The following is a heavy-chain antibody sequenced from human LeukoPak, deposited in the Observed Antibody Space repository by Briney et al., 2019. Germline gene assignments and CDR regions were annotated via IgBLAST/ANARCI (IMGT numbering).Heavy chain of an antibody. D-gene: IGHD6-13*01. J-gene: IGHJ4*02. CDR1: GGSISSYY. CDR3: AREGKGVAAAGTFDY. CDR2: IYYSGST. V-gene: IGHV4-59*01. Sequence: SETLSLTCTVSGGSISSYYWSWIRQPPGKGLEWIGYIYYSGSTNYNPSLKSRVTISVDTSKSQFSLKLSSVTAADTAVYYCAREGKGVAAAGTFDYWGQGTLVTVSS.